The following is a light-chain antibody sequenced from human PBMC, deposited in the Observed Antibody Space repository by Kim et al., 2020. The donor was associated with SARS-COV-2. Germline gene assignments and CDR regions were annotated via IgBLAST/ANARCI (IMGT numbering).Light chain of an antibody. Sequence: VTPRQKAGISCSGGKCGNRYAYWVQQKPGQSPVVVINQDVRRPSGIPERFSASNSGNTATLTISETQAMDEADYYCQAWDSGIVVFGGGTQLTVL. CDR2: QDV. V-gene: IGLV3-1*01. J-gene: IGLJ2*01. CDR3: QAWDSGIVV. CDR1: KCGNRY.